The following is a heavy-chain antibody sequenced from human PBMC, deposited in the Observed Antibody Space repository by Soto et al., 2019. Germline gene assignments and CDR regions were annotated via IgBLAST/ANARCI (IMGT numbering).Heavy chain of an antibody. J-gene: IGHJ4*02. D-gene: IGHD2-21*01. V-gene: IGHV3-7*04. Sequence: EVQLVESGGGLVQPGGSLRLSCAASGFTFSNYWMSWVRQAPGKGLEWVANLNQDESQKYYVDSVRGRFTISRDNAGNSLYLHMNSLRVEDTGVYYCARNFQGRDNYYCDYWGQGALVAVSS. CDR2: LNQDESQK. CDR3: ARNFQGRDNYYCDY. CDR1: GFTFSNYW.